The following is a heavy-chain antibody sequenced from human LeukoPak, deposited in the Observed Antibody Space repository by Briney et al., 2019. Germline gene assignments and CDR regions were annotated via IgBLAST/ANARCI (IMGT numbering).Heavy chain of an antibody. Sequence: GGSLRLSCAASGFTFSGYEMNWVRQAPGKGLEWVSYISSSGSTIYYADSVKGRFTISRDNAKNSLYLQMNSLRAEDTALYYCARMAYYDSSGYYLGWWGQGTLVTVSS. CDR2: ISSSGSTI. CDR3: ARMAYYDSSGYYLGW. V-gene: IGHV3-48*03. D-gene: IGHD3-22*01. CDR1: GFTFSGYE. J-gene: IGHJ4*02.